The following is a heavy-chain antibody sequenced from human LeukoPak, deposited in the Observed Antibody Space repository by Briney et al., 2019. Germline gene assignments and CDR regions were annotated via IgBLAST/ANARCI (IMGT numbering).Heavy chain of an antibody. J-gene: IGHJ4*02. CDR2: ISSSSSSI. Sequence: GGSLRLSCAASGFSFISYSMTWVRQAPGKGLEWVSFISSSSSSIYYADSVKGRFTISRDNAKNSLYLQINSLRAEDTAVYYCARYSHSLANWGQGPLVTVSS. CDR3: ARYSHSLAN. D-gene: IGHD1-26*01. V-gene: IGHV3-48*01. CDR1: GFSFISYS.